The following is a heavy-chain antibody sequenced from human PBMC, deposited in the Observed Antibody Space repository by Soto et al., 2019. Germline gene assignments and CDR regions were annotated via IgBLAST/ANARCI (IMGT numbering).Heavy chain of an antibody. Sequence: SETLSLTCTVSGGSITSTSYYCSWIRQPPGKGLEWIGSMYYSGSTYYNPSLKGRVTISVDTSKKQFSLKLSSVTAADTAVYYCARRASGYSSGWSNSGVEYWGQGTLVTVSS. J-gene: IGHJ4*02. CDR2: MYYSGST. D-gene: IGHD6-19*01. V-gene: IGHV4-39*01. CDR3: ARRASGYSSGWSNSGVEY. CDR1: GGSITSTSYY.